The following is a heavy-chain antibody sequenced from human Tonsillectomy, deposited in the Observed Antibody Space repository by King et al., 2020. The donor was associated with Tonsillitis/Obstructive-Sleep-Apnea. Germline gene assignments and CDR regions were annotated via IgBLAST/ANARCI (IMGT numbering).Heavy chain of an antibody. CDR1: GFTFDDYA. Sequence: VQLVESGGGLAQPGRSLRLSCAASGFTFDDYAMHWVRQAPGKGLEWVSGISWNSGSIGYADSVKGRFTISRDNAKNSLYLQMNSLRAEDTALYYCAKDIYSDYYYYYMDVWGKGTTVTVSS. CDR2: ISWNSGSI. J-gene: IGHJ6*03. D-gene: IGHD2-15*01. V-gene: IGHV3-9*01. CDR3: AKDIYSDYYYYYMDV.